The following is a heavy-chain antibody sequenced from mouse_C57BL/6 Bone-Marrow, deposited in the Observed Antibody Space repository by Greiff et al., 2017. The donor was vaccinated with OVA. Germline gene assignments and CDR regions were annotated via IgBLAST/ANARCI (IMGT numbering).Heavy chain of an antibody. CDR1: GFSLTSYG. CDR2: IWGVGST. CDR3: ASGDGTRFAY. J-gene: IGHJ3*01. Sequence: VKLVESGPGLVAPSQSLSITCTVSGFSLTSYGVDWVRQSPGKGLEWLGVIWGVGSTNYNSALKARLSISKDKSKSQVFLKMNSLQTDDTAMYYCASGDGTRFAYWGQGTLVTVSA. D-gene: IGHD3-3*01. V-gene: IGHV2-6*01.